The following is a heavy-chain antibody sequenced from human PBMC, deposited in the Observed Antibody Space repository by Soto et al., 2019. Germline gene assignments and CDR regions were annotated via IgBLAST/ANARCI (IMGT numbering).Heavy chain of an antibody. CDR1: GGTFSSYA. J-gene: IGHJ6*02. CDR3: ARDEYDILTGYSYYYGMDV. D-gene: IGHD3-9*01. Sequence: SVKVSCKASGGTFSSYAISWVRQAPGQGLEWMGGIIPIFGTANYAQKFQGRVTITADGSTSTAYMELSSLRSEDTAVYYCARDEYDILTGYSYYYGMDVWGQGTTVTVSS. CDR2: IIPIFGTA. V-gene: IGHV1-69*13.